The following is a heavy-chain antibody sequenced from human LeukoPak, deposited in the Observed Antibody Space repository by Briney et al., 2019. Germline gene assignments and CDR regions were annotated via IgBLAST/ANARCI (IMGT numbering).Heavy chain of an antibody. CDR3: ARGSHLNSSSWYGGNDY. D-gene: IGHD6-13*01. J-gene: IGHJ4*02. Sequence: GGSLRLSCAASGFTFSSYEMNWVRQAPGKGLEWVSYISNSGSNIYYAHSVKGRFTISRENAKNSLYLKMNSLRAEDTAVYYWARGSHLNSSSWYGGNDYWGQGTLVTVSS. CDR2: ISNSGSNI. CDR1: GFTFSSYE. V-gene: IGHV3-48*03.